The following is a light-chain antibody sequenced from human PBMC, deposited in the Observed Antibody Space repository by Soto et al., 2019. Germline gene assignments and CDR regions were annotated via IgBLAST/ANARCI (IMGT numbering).Light chain of an antibody. V-gene: IGLV2-14*01. CDR1: SSDVGGYNY. J-gene: IGLJ1*01. Sequence: QSAQRQAGPVSGSPGPPINLSRTGNSSDVGGYNYVSWYQQHPGKAPKLMIYDVSNRPSGVSNRFSGSKSGNTASLTISGLQAEDEADYYCSSYTSSSTTVFGTGTKVTVL. CDR3: SSYTSSSTTV. CDR2: DVS.